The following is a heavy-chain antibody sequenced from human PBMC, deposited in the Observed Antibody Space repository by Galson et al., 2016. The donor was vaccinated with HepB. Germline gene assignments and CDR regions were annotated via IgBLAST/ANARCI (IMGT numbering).Heavy chain of an antibody. CDR1: RFTFSTHA. CDR3: ARGTFCSGDSCYSPAFDM. V-gene: IGHV3-23*01. CDR2: ISGSGVNA. J-gene: IGHJ3*02. Sequence: SLRLSCAASRFTFSTHAMSWVRQAPGKGLEWVSAISGSGVNAHYADSVKGRFTISRDNSKNTLYLQMNTLRAEDTAVYYCARGTFCSGDSCYSPAFDMWGQGTMVTVSS. D-gene: IGHD2-15*01.